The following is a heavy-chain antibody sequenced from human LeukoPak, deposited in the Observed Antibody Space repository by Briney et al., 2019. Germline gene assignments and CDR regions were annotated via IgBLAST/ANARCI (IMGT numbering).Heavy chain of an antibody. Sequence: PGGSLRLSCAVSGFTFSSYAMSWVRQAPGKGLEWVSAISGSGGSTYYADSVKGRFTISRDNSKNTLYLQMNSLRAEDTAVYYCAKDIVRIFGVVINYYYYGMDVWGQGTTVTVSS. CDR1: GFTFSSYA. V-gene: IGHV3-23*01. D-gene: IGHD3-3*01. J-gene: IGHJ6*02. CDR2: ISGSGGST. CDR3: AKDIVRIFGVVINYYYYGMDV.